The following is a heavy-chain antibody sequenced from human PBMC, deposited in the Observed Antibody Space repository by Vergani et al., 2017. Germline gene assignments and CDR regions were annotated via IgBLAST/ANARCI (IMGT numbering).Heavy chain of an antibody. CDR1: GFIFSHYW. Sequence: EVQLVESGGGLVQPGGSLRLSCAASGFIFSHYWMSWVRQAPGKGLEWVANINQDGSEKYYVDSVKGRFTISRDNAKNSLYLQMNSLRAEDTALYYCAKDGYDILTGPYGMDVWGQGTTVTVSS. J-gene: IGHJ6*02. V-gene: IGHV3-7*01. CDR3: AKDGYDILTGPYGMDV. CDR2: INQDGSEK. D-gene: IGHD3-9*01.